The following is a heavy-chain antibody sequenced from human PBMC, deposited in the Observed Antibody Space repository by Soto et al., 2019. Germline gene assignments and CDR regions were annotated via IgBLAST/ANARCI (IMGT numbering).Heavy chain of an antibody. CDR1: GGSISSGGYY. CDR3: ARGQGYSSSPYYYGMDV. Sequence: LSLTCTVSGGSISSGGYYWSWIRQHPGKGLEWIGYIYYSGSTYYNPSLKSRVTISVDTSKNQFSLKLSSVTAADTAVYYCARGQGYSSSPYYYGMDVWGQGTTVTVSS. CDR2: IYYSGST. J-gene: IGHJ6*02. V-gene: IGHV4-31*03. D-gene: IGHD6-6*01.